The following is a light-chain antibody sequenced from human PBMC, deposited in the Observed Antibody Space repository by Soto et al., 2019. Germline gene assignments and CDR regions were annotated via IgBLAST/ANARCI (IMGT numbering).Light chain of an antibody. CDR1: QSVSSD. V-gene: IGKV3-15*01. J-gene: IGKJ3*01. CDR2: GAS. CDR3: QQYNSWPPFT. Sequence: EIVMTQSPATLSMSPGERVTLSCRASQSVSSDLAWYQQKPGQAPRLLIYGASTRATGIPARFSGSGSGTECTLTIRSLQSEYFAGYYCQQYNSWPPFTFGPGTKVDIK.